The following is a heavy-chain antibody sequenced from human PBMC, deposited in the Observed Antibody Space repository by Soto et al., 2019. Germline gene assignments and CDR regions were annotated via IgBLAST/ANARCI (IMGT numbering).Heavy chain of an antibody. CDR1: GYSISSGYY. D-gene: IGHD3-22*01. Sequence: PSETLSLTCAVSGYSISSGYYWGWIRQPPGKGLEWIGSIYHSGSTYYNPSLKSRVTISVDTSKNRFSLKLSSVTAADTAVYYCARSHAYYYDSSGSSYFDYWGQGTLVTVSS. V-gene: IGHV4-38-2*01. CDR3: ARSHAYYYDSSGSSYFDY. CDR2: IYHSGST. J-gene: IGHJ4*02.